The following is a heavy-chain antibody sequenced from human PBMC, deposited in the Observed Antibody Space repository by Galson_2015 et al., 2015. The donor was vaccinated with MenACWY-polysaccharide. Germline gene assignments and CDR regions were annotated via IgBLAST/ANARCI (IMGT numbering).Heavy chain of an antibody. CDR2: IHATGST. CDR1: HDSVSSSY. V-gene: IGHV4-4*07. D-gene: IGHD1-1*01. J-gene: IGHJ2*01. Sequence: SETLSLTCTVSHDSVSSSYWSWIRQSADKGPEYLGRIHATGSTAYNPSFRSRVAMSEDLPRNQLSLRLVSVTPSDTAIYYCARRSLDNWYFDLWGRGTLVIVSS. CDR3: ARRSLDNWYFDL.